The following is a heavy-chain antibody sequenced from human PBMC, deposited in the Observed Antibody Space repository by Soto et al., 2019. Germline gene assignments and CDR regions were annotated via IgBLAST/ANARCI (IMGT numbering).Heavy chain of an antibody. CDR2: IHYSGTT. V-gene: IGHV4-31*03. CDR3: ARMPYYDFLTGNIGDYYYGVDV. D-gene: IGHD3-9*01. Sequence: QVQLQESGPGLVKPSQTLSLTCTVSGGTIRSGGHYWSWIRQVPGKGLQWMGYIHYSGTTYSNPSLKSRLSISVDKSKNQFSLRLSSVTAADTAVYYCARMPYYDFLTGNIGDYYYGVDVR. J-gene: IGHJ6*01. CDR1: GGTIRSGGHY.